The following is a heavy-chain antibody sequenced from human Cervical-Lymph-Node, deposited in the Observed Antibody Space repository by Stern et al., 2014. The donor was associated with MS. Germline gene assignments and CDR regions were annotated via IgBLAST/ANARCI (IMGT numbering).Heavy chain of an antibody. CDR1: GFSLSTHAVG. J-gene: IGHJ5*02. CDR2: TYWAHDK. V-gene: IGHV2-5*02. Sequence: QIPLQESGPTLVSPPQTLTLTCTFSGFSLSTHAVGLGWIRQPPGKALESLALTYWAHDKSYSPSLKSRLPITKDTYKKQVVLTVTNLDPVDTATYYCVRAPVGLDPWGQGRLVTVSS. CDR3: VRAPVGLDP.